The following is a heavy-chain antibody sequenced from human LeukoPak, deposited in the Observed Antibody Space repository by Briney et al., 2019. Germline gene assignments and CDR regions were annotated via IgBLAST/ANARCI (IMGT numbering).Heavy chain of an antibody. CDR2: ISYDGGNK. CDR3: ARDVNPDDYGDYGAFDI. Sequence: GGSLRLSCTGSGFTFSGFAVHWVRQAPGKGLEWVAAISYDGGNKYYVDSVQGRFTISRDSSRNTLHLQMNSLRSEDTAVYYCARDVNPDDYGDYGAFDIWGQGTMVTVSS. V-gene: IGHV3-30-3*01. D-gene: IGHD4-17*01. CDR1: GFTFSGFA. J-gene: IGHJ3*02.